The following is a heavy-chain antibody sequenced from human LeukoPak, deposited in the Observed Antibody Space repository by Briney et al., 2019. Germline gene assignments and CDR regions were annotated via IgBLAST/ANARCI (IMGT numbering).Heavy chain of an antibody. CDR3: ANCPSSHLEWLLATDY. J-gene: IGHJ4*02. Sequence: GGSLRLSCAASGFSFSSYWMSWVRQAPGKGLEWVSAISGSGGSTYYADSVKGRFTISRDNSKNTLYLQMNSLRAEDTAVYYCANCPSSHLEWLLATDYWGQGTLVTVSS. CDR2: ISGSGGST. CDR1: GFSFSSYW. D-gene: IGHD3-3*01. V-gene: IGHV3-23*01.